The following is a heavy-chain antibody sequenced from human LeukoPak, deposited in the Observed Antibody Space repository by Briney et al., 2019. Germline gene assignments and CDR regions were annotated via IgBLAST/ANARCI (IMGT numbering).Heavy chain of an antibody. CDR2: ISYDGSNK. CDR1: GFTFSSYA. CDR3: ARTDTVAGPYDY. D-gene: IGHD6-19*01. Sequence: PGGSLRLSCAASGFTFSSYAMPWVRQAPGKGLEWVAVISYDGSNKYYADSVKGRFTISRDNSKNTLYLQMNSLRAEDTAVYYCARTDTVAGPYDYWGQGTLVTVSS. J-gene: IGHJ4*02. V-gene: IGHV3-30-3*01.